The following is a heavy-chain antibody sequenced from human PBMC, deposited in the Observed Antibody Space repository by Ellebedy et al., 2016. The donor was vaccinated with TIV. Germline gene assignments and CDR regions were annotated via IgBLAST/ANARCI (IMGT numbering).Heavy chain of an antibody. CDR2: INPKSGDT. CDR1: GYTFTGSDYY. CDR3: ARGFVWFSYAFDI. V-gene: IGHV1-2*02. D-gene: IGHD2-21*01. Sequence: ASVKVSXXASGYTFTGSDYYMHWVRQAPGQGLEWMGWINPKSGDTNYARKFQGRVTMTRDTSIGTAYMELRRLRSDDTAVFYCARGFVWFSYAFDIWGQGTMVTVSS. J-gene: IGHJ3*02.